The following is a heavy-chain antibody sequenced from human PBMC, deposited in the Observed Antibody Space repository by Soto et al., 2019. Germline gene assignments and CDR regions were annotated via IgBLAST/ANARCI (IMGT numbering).Heavy chain of an antibody. CDR2: IYWDDDK. J-gene: IGHJ5*02. CDR1: GFSLITNEVG. D-gene: IGHD3-16*01. V-gene: IGHV2-5*02. Sequence: SGPTLVNPAQTLTLTCTFSGFSLITNEVGVGWIRQPPGKALEWLALIYWDDDKRYSPSLKSRLTLTKDTSENQVVLTMTNMDPVDTATYYCAHSRSYGVWFDPWGQGTLVTVSS. CDR3: AHSRSYGVWFDP.